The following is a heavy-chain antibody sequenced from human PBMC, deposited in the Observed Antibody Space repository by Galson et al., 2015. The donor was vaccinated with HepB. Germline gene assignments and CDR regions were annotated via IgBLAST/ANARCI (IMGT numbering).Heavy chain of an antibody. Sequence: SVKVSCKASGYTFTNYAMHWVRQAPGQRPEWMGWIHPGDNKKKYSQKFEDRVTITRDTSATTAYMELTSLRSEDTAVYYCAKEGNIGRLPRYYYGMDVWGQGTTVTVSS. J-gene: IGHJ6*02. CDR3: AKEGNIGRLPRYYYGMDV. V-gene: IGHV1-3*01. D-gene: IGHD4-11*01. CDR2: IHPGDNKK. CDR1: GYTFTNYA.